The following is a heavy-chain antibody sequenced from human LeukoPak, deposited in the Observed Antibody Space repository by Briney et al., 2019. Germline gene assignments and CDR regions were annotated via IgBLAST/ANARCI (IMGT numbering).Heavy chain of an antibody. CDR1: GFTFSSYT. J-gene: IGHJ4*02. CDR2: ITTNGGRT. D-gene: IGHD2-8*02. Sequence: GGSLRLSCAASGFTFSSYTMHWVRQAPGKGLEYVSAITTNGGRTYYANSFKGRFTISRDNSKSTLYLQMGSLRTEDMAVYYCARGRLVVNALDYWGQGTLVTVSS. V-gene: IGHV3-64*01. CDR3: ARGRLVVNALDY.